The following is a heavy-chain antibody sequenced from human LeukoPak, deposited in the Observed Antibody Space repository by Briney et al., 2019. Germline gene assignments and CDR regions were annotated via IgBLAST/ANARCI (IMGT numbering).Heavy chain of an antibody. CDR2: IYPGDSDT. J-gene: IGHJ3*02. CDR1: GYSFTSYW. V-gene: IGHV5-51*01. CDR3: ARPYNILGYCSGGSCYPDAFDI. Sequence: GESLKISCKGSGYSFTSYWIGWVRQMPGKGLEWMGIIYPGDSDTRYSPPFQGQVTISADKSISTAYLQWGSLKASDTAMYYCARPYNILGYCSGGSCYPDAFDIWGQGTMVTVSS. D-gene: IGHD2-15*01.